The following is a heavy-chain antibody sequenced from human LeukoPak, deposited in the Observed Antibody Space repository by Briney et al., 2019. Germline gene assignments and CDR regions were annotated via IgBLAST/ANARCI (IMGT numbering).Heavy chain of an antibody. CDR3: ARDPVAAAVYNWFDP. J-gene: IGHJ5*02. CDR2: INPNSGGT. CDR1: GYTFTGYY. V-gene: IGHV1-2*02. D-gene: IGHD6-13*01. Sequence: ASVKVSCKASGYTFTGYYMHWVRQAPGQGLEWMGWINPNSGGTNYAQKFQGRVTMTRDTSISTAYMELSSLRSEDTAVYYCARDPVAAAVYNWFDPWGQGTLVPVSS.